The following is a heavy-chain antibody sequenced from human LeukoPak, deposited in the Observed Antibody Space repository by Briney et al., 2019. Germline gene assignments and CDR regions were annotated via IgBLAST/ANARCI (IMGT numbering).Heavy chain of an antibody. D-gene: IGHD2-15*01. J-gene: IGHJ4*02. CDR2: ISSSGSTI. CDR1: GFTFSSYE. V-gene: IGHV3-48*03. CDR3: VQESSSLLRSYFDY. Sequence: PGGSLRLSCAASGFTFSSYEMNWVRQAPGKGLEWVSYISSSGSTICYADSVKGRFTISRDNAKNSLCLQMNSLRAEDTAVYYCVQESSSLLRSYFDYWGQGTLVTVSS.